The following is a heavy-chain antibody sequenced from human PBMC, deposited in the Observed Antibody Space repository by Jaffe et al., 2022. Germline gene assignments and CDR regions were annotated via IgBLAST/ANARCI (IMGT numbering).Heavy chain of an antibody. CDR3: ARRNYYGSGTDY. D-gene: IGHD3-10*01. Sequence: QVQLQESGPGLVKPSETLSLTCAVSGYSISSGYYWGWIRQPPGKGLEWIGSIYHSGSTYYNPSLKSRVTISVDTSKNQFSLKLSSVTAADTAVYYCARRNYYGSGTDYWGQGTLVTVSS. CDR2: IYHSGST. CDR1: GYSISSGYY. J-gene: IGHJ4*02. V-gene: IGHV4-38-2*01.